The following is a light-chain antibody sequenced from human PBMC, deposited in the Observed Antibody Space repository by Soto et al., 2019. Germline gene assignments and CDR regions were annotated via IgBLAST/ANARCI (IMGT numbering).Light chain of an antibody. V-gene: IGLV2-8*01. CDR1: SSDIGSYNY. CDR2: EVN. Sequence: QSALTQPPSASGSPGQSVTISCTGTSSDIGSYNYVSWYQQHPDKAPKLMIYEVNKRPSGVPDRFSGSKSGNTASLTVSGLQAEDEADYYCTSYAGYNNLVVFGGGTKLTVL. CDR3: TSYAGYNNLVV. J-gene: IGLJ2*01.